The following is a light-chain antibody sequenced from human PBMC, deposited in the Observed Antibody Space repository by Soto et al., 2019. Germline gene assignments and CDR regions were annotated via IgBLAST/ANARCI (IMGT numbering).Light chain of an antibody. CDR2: VAS. CDR3: QQYYSYPRT. V-gene: IGKV1-8*01. Sequence: AIPMTPSPSSLSAFTGERSPRTCRASQGISSYLAWYQQKPGKAPKLLIYVASTLQSGVPSRFSGSGSGTDFTLTISCLQSEDFATYYCQQYYSYPRTFGQGTKVDIK. J-gene: IGKJ1*01. CDR1: QGISSY.